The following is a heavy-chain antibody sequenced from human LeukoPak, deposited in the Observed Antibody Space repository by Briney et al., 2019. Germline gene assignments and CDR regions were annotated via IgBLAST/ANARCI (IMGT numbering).Heavy chain of an antibody. CDR3: ARHPPYYYDSSGFDY. CDR1: GYSISSGYY. V-gene: IGHV4-38-2*01. CDR2: IYHSGST. D-gene: IGHD3-22*01. Sequence: PSETLSLTCAVSGYSISSGYYWGWIRQPPGKGREWIGSIYHSGSTYYNPSLKSRVTISVDTSKNQFSLKLSSVTAADTAVYYCARHPPYYYDSSGFDYWGQGTLVTVSS. J-gene: IGHJ4*02.